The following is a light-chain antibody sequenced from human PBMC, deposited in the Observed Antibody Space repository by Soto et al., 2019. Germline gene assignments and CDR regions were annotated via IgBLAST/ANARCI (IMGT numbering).Light chain of an antibody. Sequence: EIVMTQSPATLSVSPGDRATLSCRASQSVSSIAWYQQKPGQPPRLLIYGASRRATNIPARFSGGGSDTEFTLTISTLQSGDFAVYYCQYYDNWRLSFGGGTTVEIK. V-gene: IGKV3-15*01. CDR1: QSVSS. CDR2: GAS. J-gene: IGKJ4*01. CDR3: QYYDNWRLS.